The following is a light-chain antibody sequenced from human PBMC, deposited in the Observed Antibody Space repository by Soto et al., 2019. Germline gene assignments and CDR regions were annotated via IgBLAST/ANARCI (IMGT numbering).Light chain of an antibody. CDR3: QQTYRPSYT. CDR2: AAS. J-gene: IGKJ2*01. Sequence: DIQMTQSPSSLSASLGDRVTITCRASQSINRFLNWYQHQPGKAPKVLIYAASNLQCGVPSRFNGNGSGTDFTLTISSLQPEDFATYFCQQTYRPSYTFAQGTRLEIK. V-gene: IGKV1-39*01. CDR1: QSINRF.